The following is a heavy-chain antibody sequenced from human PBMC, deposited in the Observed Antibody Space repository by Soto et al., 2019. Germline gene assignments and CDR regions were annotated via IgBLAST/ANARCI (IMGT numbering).Heavy chain of an antibody. V-gene: IGHV4-31*03. D-gene: IGHD3-22*01. J-gene: IGHJ5*02. CDR3: ARYLKFNYDSSGHDDWFDP. CDR2: IYYSGST. Sequence: QVQLQESGPGLVKPSQTLSLTCTVSGGSISSGGYYWSWIRQHPGKGLEWIGYIYYSGSTYYNPSLKSRVTISVDTSKNQFSLKLSSVTAADTAVYYCARYLKFNYDSSGHDDWFDPWGQGTLVTVSS. CDR1: GGSISSGGYY.